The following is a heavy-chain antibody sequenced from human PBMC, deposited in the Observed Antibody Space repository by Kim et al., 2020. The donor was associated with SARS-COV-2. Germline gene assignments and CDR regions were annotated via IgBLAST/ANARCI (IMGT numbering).Heavy chain of an antibody. CDR2: ISYDGSNK. D-gene: IGHD3-10*01. J-gene: IGHJ3*02. Sequence: GGSLRLSCAASGFTFSSYGMHWVRQAPGKGLEWVAAISYDGSNKYYADSVKGRFTISRDNSKNTLYLQMNSLRAEDTAVYYCAKLWFGGLDAFDIWGQGTMVTVSS. CDR3: AKLWFGGLDAFDI. V-gene: IGHV3-30*18. CDR1: GFTFSSYG.